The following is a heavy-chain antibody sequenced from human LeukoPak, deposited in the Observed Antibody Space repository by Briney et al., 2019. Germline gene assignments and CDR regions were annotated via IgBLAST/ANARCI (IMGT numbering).Heavy chain of an antibody. CDR1: GLTVSDSY. J-gene: IGHJ5*02. CDR3: ARETSNWFDP. V-gene: IGHV3-66*01. Sequence: GGSLRLSCAASGLTVSDSYMSWVRQAPGKGLEWVSVIYSDATTYYADSVKGRFSISRDNAKNSLYLQMNSLRAEDTAVYYCARETSNWFDPWGQGTLVTVSS. CDR2: IYSDATT.